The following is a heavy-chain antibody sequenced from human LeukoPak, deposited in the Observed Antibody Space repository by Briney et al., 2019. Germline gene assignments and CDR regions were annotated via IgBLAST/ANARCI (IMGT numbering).Heavy chain of an antibody. Sequence: SGPTLVNPTQTLTLTCTFSGLSLSTGGMCVHWIRQPLGKAPEWLGRIDWSDNKYYSTSLKTRLSVSKDTSKNQVVLTMANMDPVDTATYYCARSDTVTIFDYWGQGTLVTVSS. V-gene: IGHV2-70*11. CDR2: IDWSDNK. CDR1: GLSLSTGGMC. D-gene: IGHD4-17*01. J-gene: IGHJ4*02. CDR3: ARSDTVTIFDY.